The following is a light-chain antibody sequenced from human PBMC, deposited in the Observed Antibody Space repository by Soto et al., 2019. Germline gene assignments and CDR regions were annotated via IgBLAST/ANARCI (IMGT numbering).Light chain of an antibody. CDR2: KDN. V-gene: IGLV3-25*03. J-gene: IGLJ3*02. CDR1: GVPEHY. Sequence: SYELTQPPSVSVSPGQTARITCSGDGVPEHYAYWYQRKTGQAPVLLIYKDNKRPSGIPERFSGSTSGTAATLTISGVQAEDEADYYCQSADTTRTYVLFGGGTKLTVL. CDR3: QSADTTRTYVL.